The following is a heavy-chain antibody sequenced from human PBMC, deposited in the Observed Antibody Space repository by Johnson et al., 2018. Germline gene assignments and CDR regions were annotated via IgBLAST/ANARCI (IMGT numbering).Heavy chain of an antibody. CDR2: ITAGGGSA. D-gene: IGHD2-21*02. CDR1: GINFRDYS. CDR3: GGDYDYYYYGMDV. Sequence: LVQAGGGLVQHGGTRRLCCVASGINFRDYSMNWVRQVPGRGLEWVSTITAGGGSAYYADSVKGRFTVSRDNSKNTLYLRMNSLRAEDTAIYYCGGDYDYYYYGMDVWGQGTTVTVSS. V-gene: IGHV3-23*04. J-gene: IGHJ6*02.